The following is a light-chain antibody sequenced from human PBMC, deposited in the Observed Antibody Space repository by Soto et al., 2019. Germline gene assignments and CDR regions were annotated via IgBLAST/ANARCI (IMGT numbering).Light chain of an antibody. CDR2: KAS. Sequence: DIQMTQSPSTLSASVGDRVTITCRASQSISSWLAWYQQKPGKAPKLLIYKASSLESGVPSRFSGSGSGTAFTLTISSLQPDDFATYYCQQYNSYPFTFGPGTKVDIE. V-gene: IGKV1-5*03. J-gene: IGKJ3*01. CDR3: QQYNSYPFT. CDR1: QSISSW.